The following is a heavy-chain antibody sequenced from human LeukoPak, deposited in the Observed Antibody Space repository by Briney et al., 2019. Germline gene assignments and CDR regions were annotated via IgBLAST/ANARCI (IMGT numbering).Heavy chain of an antibody. V-gene: IGHV3-23*01. J-gene: IGHJ6*03. Sequence: GGSLRLSCAASGFTFSSYAMSWVRQAPGKGLEWVSAISGGGRSTYYADSVKGRFTVSRDNFKNTLFLQVNSLRAEDTAVYYCAKVSDYSYYYYMDVWGKGTTVTVSS. CDR3: AKVSDYSYYYYMDV. CDR1: GFTFSSYA. CDR2: ISGGGRST.